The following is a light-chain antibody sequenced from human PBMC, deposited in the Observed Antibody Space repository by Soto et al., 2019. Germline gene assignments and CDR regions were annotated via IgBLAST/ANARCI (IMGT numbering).Light chain of an antibody. CDR1: QSISNNH. Sequence: EIVLTQSPGTLSLSPGERVTLSCRASQSISNNHLAWYQQKPGQAPRLLIYGVYTRAPGIPARFSGSGSGTDFTLTISSLEPEDFAVYYCQHRPFGPGTKVDI. CDR2: GVY. CDR3: QHRP. J-gene: IGKJ3*01. V-gene: IGKV3-20*02.